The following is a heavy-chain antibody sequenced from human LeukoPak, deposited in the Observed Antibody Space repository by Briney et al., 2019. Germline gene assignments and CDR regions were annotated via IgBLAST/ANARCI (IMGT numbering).Heavy chain of an antibody. J-gene: IGHJ4*02. V-gene: IGHV1-2*02. CDR1: GYTFTGYY. CDR2: INPNSGGT. D-gene: IGHD3-10*01. CDR3: ARELLWFGELLPHFDY. Sequence: ASVKVSCKASGYTFTGYYMHWVRQAPGQGLEWMGWINPNSGGTNYAQKFQGRVTMTRDTSISTAYMELSRLRSDDTAVYYCARELLWFGELLPHFDYWGQGTLVTVSS.